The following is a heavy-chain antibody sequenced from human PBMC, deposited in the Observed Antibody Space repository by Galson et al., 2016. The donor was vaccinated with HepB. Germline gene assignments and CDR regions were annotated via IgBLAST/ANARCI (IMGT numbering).Heavy chain of an antibody. J-gene: IGHJ3*02. Sequence: SLRLSCAASGFTFRTYSMSWVRQAPGKGLEWVSVISSNGGNSYYVDSVKGRFTISRDNSKNAVYLKMDSLRVEDTAVYFCARDISALQKVVTISRLDAFDIWGQGTTVTVSS. CDR3: ARDISALQKVVTISRLDAFDI. CDR2: ISSNGGNS. CDR1: GFTFRTYS. D-gene: IGHD5-12*01. V-gene: IGHV3-23*01.